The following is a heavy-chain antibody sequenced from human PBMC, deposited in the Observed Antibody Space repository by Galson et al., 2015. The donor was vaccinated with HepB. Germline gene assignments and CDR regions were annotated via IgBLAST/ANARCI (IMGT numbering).Heavy chain of an antibody. CDR3: AREGALGRVPAATRRFDY. J-gene: IGHJ4*02. CDR1: GYTSTSYG. D-gene: IGHD2-2*01. Sequence: SVKVSCKASGYTSTSYGISWVRQAPGQGLEWVGWISAYNGNTNYAQKLQGRVTMTTDTSTSTAYMELRSLRSDDTAVYYCAREGALGRVPAATRRFDYWGQGTLVTVSS. CDR2: ISAYNGNT. V-gene: IGHV1-18*01.